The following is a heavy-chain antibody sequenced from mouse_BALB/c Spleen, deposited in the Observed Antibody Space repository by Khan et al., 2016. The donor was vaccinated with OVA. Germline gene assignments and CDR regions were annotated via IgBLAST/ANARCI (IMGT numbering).Heavy chain of an antibody. Sequence: QVRLQQSGAELAKPGASVKMSCKASGYTFTTYWMHWVKQRPGQGLEWIGYINPTSGYTDYNDKFKDRATLSADKSSSTAYMQLNSLTSEDSAVDYCTRDRIDYWGQGTTLTVSS. CDR2: INPTSGYT. CDR3: TRDRIDY. V-gene: IGHV1-7*01. CDR1: GYTFTTYW. J-gene: IGHJ2*01.